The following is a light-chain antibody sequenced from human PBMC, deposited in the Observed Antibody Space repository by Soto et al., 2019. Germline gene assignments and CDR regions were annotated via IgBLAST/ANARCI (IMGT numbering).Light chain of an antibody. CDR2: EVS. J-gene: IGLJ1*01. V-gene: IGLV2-23*02. CDR3: CSYPSSSILYF. Sequence: SAVRQAANECRSRGPSNPISNTGTSNYNVVYWYQQHPGKAPTLVIHEVSERPSGVSNRFSGSKSGNTASLTISRLQAEDDAEYSGCSYPSSSILYFLATVTNATVL. CDR1: SNYNV.